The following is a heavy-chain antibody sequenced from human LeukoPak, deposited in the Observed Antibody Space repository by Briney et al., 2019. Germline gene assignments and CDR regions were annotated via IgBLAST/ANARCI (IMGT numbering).Heavy chain of an antibody. J-gene: IGHJ4*02. V-gene: IGHV4-39*07. CDR3: ASRIVGATVHDY. CDR1: GGSISSDNYY. D-gene: IGHD1-26*01. Sequence: SETLSLTCTVSGGSISSDNYYWGWIRQPPGKGLEWIGSINYSGTTYYDPSLKSRVTISVDTSKNQFSLKVSSVTAADTAVYYCASRIVGATVHDYWGQGTLVTVSS. CDR2: INYSGTT.